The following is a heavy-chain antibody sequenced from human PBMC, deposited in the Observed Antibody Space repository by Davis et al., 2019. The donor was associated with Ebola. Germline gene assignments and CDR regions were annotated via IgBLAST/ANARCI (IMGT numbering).Heavy chain of an antibody. CDR3: ARGHNYGFEY. D-gene: IGHD5-18*01. CDR1: GYTFIDHC. CDR2: IYPNSGGT. V-gene: IGHV1-2*06. Sequence: ASVKVSCKASGYTFIDHCIHWVRQAPGQGLEWMGRIYPNSGGTNYAQKFQGRVTMTRDTSISTACMELSRLTSDDTAVYYCARGHNYGFEYWGQGTLVTVSS. J-gene: IGHJ4*02.